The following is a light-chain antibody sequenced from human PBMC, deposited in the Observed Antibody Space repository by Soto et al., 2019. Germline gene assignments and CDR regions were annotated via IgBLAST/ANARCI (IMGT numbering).Light chain of an antibody. CDR3: ASHTSTKTWE. Sequence: QSALTQPASVSGSPGQSIAISCTGTSSDVGGYNYVSWYQQEPGKAPKLMIYEVSNRPSGVSSRFSGSKSGNTASLTISGLQAEDEADYYCASHTSTKTWEFGGGTKLTVL. CDR2: EVS. V-gene: IGLV2-14*01. J-gene: IGLJ3*02. CDR1: SSDVGGYNY.